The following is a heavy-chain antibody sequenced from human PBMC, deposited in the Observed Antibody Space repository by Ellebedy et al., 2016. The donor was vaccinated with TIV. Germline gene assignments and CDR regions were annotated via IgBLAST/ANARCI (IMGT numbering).Heavy chain of an antibody. Sequence: PGGSLRLSCAASGFTFNTYTMNWVRQAPGRGLEWVAYIAGGGSTIYYADSLKGRFTISRDNAKNSLYLQMEALRDEDTAVYYCAREGLLWFGKLLPPNDHYYGLDVWGQGTTVSVSS. CDR2: IAGGGSTI. CDR3: AREGLLWFGKLLPPNDHYYGLDV. D-gene: IGHD3-10*01. J-gene: IGHJ6*02. CDR1: GFTFNTYT. V-gene: IGHV3-48*02.